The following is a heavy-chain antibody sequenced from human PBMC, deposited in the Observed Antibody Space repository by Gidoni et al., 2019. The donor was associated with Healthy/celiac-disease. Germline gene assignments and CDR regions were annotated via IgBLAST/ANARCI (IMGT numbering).Heavy chain of an antibody. Sequence: GKGLEWVSYISSSSSTIYYADSVKGRFTISRDNAKNSLYLQMNSLRAEDTAVYYCARGGGYDSRGFDYWGQGTLVTVSS. D-gene: IGHD3-22*01. CDR3: ARGGGYDSRGFDY. V-gene: IGHV3-48*01. J-gene: IGHJ4*02. CDR2: ISSSSSTI.